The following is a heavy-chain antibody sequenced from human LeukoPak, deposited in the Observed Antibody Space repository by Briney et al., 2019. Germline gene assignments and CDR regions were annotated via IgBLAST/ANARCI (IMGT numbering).Heavy chain of an antibody. J-gene: IGHJ1*01. CDR1: GFTFSSYT. CDR3: AKDPGELLQH. V-gene: IGHV3-21*04. Sequence: GGSLRLSCAASGFTFSSYTMNWVRQAPGKGLEWVSSITSSSSYIYYADSVMGRFTISRDNANNSLYLQMNSLRAEDTAVYYCAKDPGELLQHWGQGTLVTVSS. CDR2: ITSSSSYI. D-gene: IGHD1-26*01.